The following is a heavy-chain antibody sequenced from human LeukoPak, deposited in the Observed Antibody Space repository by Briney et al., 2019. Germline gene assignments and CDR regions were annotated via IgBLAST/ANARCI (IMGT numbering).Heavy chain of an antibody. D-gene: IGHD3-10*01. CDR1: GYSFTSYW. J-gene: IGHJ5*02. Sequence: GESLKISCQGSGYSFTSYWIGWVRQMPGKGLEWMGIIYPGDSDLRYSPSFQGQVTISADKSISTAYLQWSSLKASDTAVYYCARGGYYGSGNDFRFDPWGQGTLVTVSS. CDR3: ARGGYYGSGNDFRFDP. CDR2: IYPGDSDL. V-gene: IGHV5-51*01.